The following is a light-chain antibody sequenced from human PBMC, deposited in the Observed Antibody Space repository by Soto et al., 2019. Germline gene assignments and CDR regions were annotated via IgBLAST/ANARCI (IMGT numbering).Light chain of an antibody. CDR3: GTWDSSLSAWV. V-gene: IGLV1-51*02. CDR1: SSNIGNNY. CDR2: ENN. J-gene: IGLJ3*02. Sequence: QSVLTQPPSVSAAPGQTVTISCSGSSSNIGNNYISWYQQLPGTAPKMIMYENNKRHSGIPDRFSGSKSGTSASLGIIGLQTGDEADYYCGTWDSSLSAWVFGGGTKLTVL.